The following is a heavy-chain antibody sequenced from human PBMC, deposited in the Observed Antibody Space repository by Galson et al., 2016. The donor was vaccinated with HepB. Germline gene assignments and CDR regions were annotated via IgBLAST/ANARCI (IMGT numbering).Heavy chain of an antibody. Sequence: SLRLSCAASGFGFRSYGMHWVRQAPGKGLEWVSSTSSGSSYIYYADSVKGRFTISRDNAKNSLHLQMNSLRAEDTAVYYCARNRLGWSLLEAIDSWGQGTLVTVSS. CDR1: GFGFRSYG. J-gene: IGHJ4*02. CDR2: TSSGSSYI. V-gene: IGHV3-21*01. CDR3: ARNRLGWSLLEAIDS. D-gene: IGHD2-15*01.